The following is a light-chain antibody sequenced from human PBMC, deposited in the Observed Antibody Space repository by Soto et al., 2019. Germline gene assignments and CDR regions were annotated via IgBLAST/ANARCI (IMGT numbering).Light chain of an antibody. J-gene: IGLJ1*01. CDR1: SGDIGSYNR. CDR3: SSYTNINTRTSVVGKGTKATV. CDR2: EVT. Sequence: QSLLTQPASVCGSPGQSITISCTGTSGDIGSYNRVSWYQQHPGKAPKLIIYEVTDRPSGVSNSFSGSKSGNTASLTICGLQAEDEAEYYCSSYTNINTRTSVVGKGTKATVF. V-gene: IGLV2-14*01.